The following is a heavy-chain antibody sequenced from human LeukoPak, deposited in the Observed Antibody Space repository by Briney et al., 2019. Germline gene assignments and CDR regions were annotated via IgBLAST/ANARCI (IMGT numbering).Heavy chain of an antibody. V-gene: IGHV1-18*01. D-gene: IGHD6-6*01. J-gene: IGHJ6*03. CDR2: ISSYNGNT. CDR3: ARSESRSSSSWLGPLSYYYYYMDV. CDR1: GYTFTSYG. Sequence: ASVKVSCKASGYTFTSYGISWVRQAPGQGLEWMGWISSYNGNTNYAQKLQGRVTMTTDTSTSTAYMELRSVRSDDTAVYYCARSESRSSSSWLGPLSYYYYYMDVWGKGTTVTVSS.